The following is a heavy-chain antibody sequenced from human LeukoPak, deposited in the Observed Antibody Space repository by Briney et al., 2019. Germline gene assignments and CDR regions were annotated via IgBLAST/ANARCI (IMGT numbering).Heavy chain of an antibody. V-gene: IGHV1-3*01. CDR3: ACGRIAAAGTLGFYYYYYYMDV. Sequence: ASVKVSCKASGYTFTRYAIHWVRQAPGQRLEWMGWINDGNEHTKYSQKFQGRVTMTEDTSTDTAYMELSSLRSEDTAVYYCACGRIAAAGTLGFYYYYYYMDVWGKGTTVTVSS. J-gene: IGHJ6*03. D-gene: IGHD6-13*01. CDR2: INDGNEHT. CDR1: GYTFTRYA.